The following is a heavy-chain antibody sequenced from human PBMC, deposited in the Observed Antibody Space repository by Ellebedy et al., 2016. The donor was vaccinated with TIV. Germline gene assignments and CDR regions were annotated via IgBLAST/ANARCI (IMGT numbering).Heavy chain of an antibody. CDR1: GWSFSGNY. Sequence: MPSETLSLTCAVYGWSFSGNYWSWIRQPPGKGLEWIGEINDRGSTNYNPSLKSRVTISVDTSKNQFSLKLTSVSAADTAVYHCARGALAILGVVTGYYGLDVWGQGTTVTVSS. CDR2: INDRGST. V-gene: IGHV4-34*01. D-gene: IGHD3-3*01. CDR3: ARGALAILGVVTGYYGLDV. J-gene: IGHJ6*02.